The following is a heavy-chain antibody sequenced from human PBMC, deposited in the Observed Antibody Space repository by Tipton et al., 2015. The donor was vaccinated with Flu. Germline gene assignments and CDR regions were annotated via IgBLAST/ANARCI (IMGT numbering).Heavy chain of an antibody. Sequence: TLSLTCTVSGASISSYYWSWIRQAPGKGLEWIGNIYYSGSTNYNLSLKSRVTISLDTSKNQFSLSLSSVTAADTAVYYCARHSGYDYFDYWGQGTLVSVSS. D-gene: IGHD5-12*01. CDR1: GASISSYY. CDR2: IYYSGST. V-gene: IGHV4-59*08. CDR3: ARHSGYDYFDY. J-gene: IGHJ4*02.